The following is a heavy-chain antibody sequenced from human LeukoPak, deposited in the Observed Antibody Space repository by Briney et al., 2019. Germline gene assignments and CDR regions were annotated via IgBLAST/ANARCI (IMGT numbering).Heavy chain of an antibody. Sequence: PGGSLRLSCVDSGFTFSSYWMTWVRQAPGKGLEWVANIKQDGSEKNYVDSVKDRFTISRDNDKNSLYLQMNSLRVEDTAVYYCARVFRPSLTVFIIRGAFDIWGQGTMVTVSS. CDR2: IKQDGSEK. CDR1: GFTFSSYW. V-gene: IGHV3-7*01. J-gene: IGHJ3*02. D-gene: IGHD3-3*01. CDR3: ARVFRPSLTVFIIRGAFDI.